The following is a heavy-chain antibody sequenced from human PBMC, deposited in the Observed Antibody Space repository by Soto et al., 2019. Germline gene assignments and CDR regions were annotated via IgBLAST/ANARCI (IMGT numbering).Heavy chain of an antibody. CDR2: ISSSGSTI. Sequence: GGSLRLSCAASGFTFSDYYMSWIRQAPGKGLEWVSYISSSGSTIYYADSVKGRFTISRDNAKNSLYLQMNSLRAEDTAVYYCARSSSSWDNWFDPWGQGTLVTVSS. D-gene: IGHD6-13*01. CDR3: ARSSSSWDNWFDP. CDR1: GFTFSDYY. J-gene: IGHJ5*02. V-gene: IGHV3-11*01.